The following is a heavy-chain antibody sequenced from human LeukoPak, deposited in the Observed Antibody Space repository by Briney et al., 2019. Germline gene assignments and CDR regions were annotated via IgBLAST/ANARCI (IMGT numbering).Heavy chain of an antibody. CDR2: IKNDGSST. Sequence: GGSLRLYCAASGFTLSSYWMHWVRQAPGKGLVWVSRIKNDGSSTSYADSVKGRFTISRDNAKNTLYLQMNSLRAEDMAVYFCARSDFFDYWGQGTLVTVAS. CDR3: ARSDFFDY. CDR1: GFTLSSYW. V-gene: IGHV3-74*01. J-gene: IGHJ4*02.